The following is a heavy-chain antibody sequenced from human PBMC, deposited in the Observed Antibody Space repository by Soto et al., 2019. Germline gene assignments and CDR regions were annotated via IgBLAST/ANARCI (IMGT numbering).Heavy chain of an antibody. CDR2: ISGSGGST. CDR3: SKGMHSSPSTIDY. D-gene: IGHD6-6*01. J-gene: IGHJ4*02. CDR1: GFTFSSYA. Sequence: PGGSVRLSCAASGFTFSSYAMSWVRQAPGKGLEWVSAISGSGGSTYYADSVKGRFTISRDNSKNTLYLQMNSLRAEDTAVYYCSKGMHSSPSTIDYSHKATLLTGSS. V-gene: IGHV3-23*01.